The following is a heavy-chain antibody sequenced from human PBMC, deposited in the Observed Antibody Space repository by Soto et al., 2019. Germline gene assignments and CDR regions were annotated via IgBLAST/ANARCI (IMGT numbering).Heavy chain of an antibody. Sequence: SLTCTVSGGSISSGGYYWSWIRQHPGKGLEWIGYIYYSGSTYYNPSLKSRVTISVDTSKNQFSLKLSSVTAADTAVYYCARSGYSYGPNPLLYWGQGTLVTVSS. CDR2: IYYSGST. V-gene: IGHV4-31*03. D-gene: IGHD5-18*01. J-gene: IGHJ4*02. CDR1: GGSISSGGYY. CDR3: ARSGYSYGPNPLLY.